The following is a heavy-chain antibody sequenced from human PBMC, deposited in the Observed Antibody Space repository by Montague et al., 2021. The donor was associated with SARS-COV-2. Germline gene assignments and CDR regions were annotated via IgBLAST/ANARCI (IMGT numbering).Heavy chain of an antibody. Sequence: SETLSLTCTVSGGTISRYYWTWIRQTPGKGLEWIGYIYNSGNTNYNPSLTSRVTISVDTSKNQFSLKLSSVAAADTAVYYCARVGRGSSWYEVAFDFWGQGTMVTVSS. CDR2: IYNSGNT. D-gene: IGHD6-13*01. V-gene: IGHV4-59*12. CDR1: GGTISRYY. J-gene: IGHJ3*01. CDR3: ARVGRGSSWYEVAFDF.